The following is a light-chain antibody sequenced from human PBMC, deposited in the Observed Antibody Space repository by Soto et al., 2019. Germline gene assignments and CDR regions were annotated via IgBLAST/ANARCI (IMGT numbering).Light chain of an antibody. Sequence: QSALTQPRSVSGSPGQSVTISCTGTNSDVGGYNFVSWYQQLPGKAPKLMISAVSQRPSGVPDRFSGSKSGHTASLTISGLQADDEADYFCCSYTASDIWVFGGGTKLTVL. V-gene: IGLV2-11*01. CDR2: AVS. CDR3: CSYTASDIWV. CDR1: NSDVGGYNF. J-gene: IGLJ3*02.